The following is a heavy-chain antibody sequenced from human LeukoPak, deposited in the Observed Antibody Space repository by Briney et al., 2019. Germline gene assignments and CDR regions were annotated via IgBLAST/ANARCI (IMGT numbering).Heavy chain of an antibody. Sequence: GGSLRLSCVASGLNFDDSAMHWVRQAPGKGLEWVSLISADGGSTFSADSVKGRFSISRDNSKNSPYLQMNSLRSEDTAMYYCAKESGKFDYWGQGTLVAVSS. CDR1: GLNFDDSA. CDR2: ISADGGST. J-gene: IGHJ4*02. CDR3: AKESGKFDY. V-gene: IGHV3-43*02.